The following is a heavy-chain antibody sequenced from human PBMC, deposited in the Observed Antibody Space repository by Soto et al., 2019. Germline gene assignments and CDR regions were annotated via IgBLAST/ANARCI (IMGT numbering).Heavy chain of an antibody. CDR1: GYTLTDLS. J-gene: IGHJ4*02. CDR2: FDPEDGET. V-gene: IGHV1-24*01. CDR3: ATHRSGRFLEWLPEGSLGY. D-gene: IGHD3-3*01. Sequence: ASAKVSCKVSGYTLTDLSVPWVRQAQGKGPEWMGGFDPEDGETIYAQKFQGRVTMTEDTATDTADMEQSSLRSEDTAVYYCATHRSGRFLEWLPEGSLGYWGQGTLVTVSS.